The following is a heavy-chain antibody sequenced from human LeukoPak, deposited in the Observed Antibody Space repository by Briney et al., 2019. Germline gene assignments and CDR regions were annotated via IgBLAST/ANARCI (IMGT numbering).Heavy chain of an antibody. CDR2: IYYSGST. V-gene: IGHV4-59*01. CDR1: GGSISSYY. D-gene: IGHD3-10*01. J-gene: IGHJ4*02. Sequence: SETLSLTCTVSGGSISSYYWSWIRQPPGKGLEWIGYIYYSGSTNYNPSLKSRVTISVDTSKNQFSLKLSSVTAADTAVYYCARVLTYGSGSYFFGGSYFDYWGQGTLVTVSS. CDR3: ARVLTYGSGSYFFGGSYFDY.